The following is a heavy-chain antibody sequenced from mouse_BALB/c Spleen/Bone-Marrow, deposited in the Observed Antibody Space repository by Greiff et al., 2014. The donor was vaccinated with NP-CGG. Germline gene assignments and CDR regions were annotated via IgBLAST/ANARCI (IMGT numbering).Heavy chain of an antibody. CDR3: ATYYYGSSLFAY. J-gene: IGHJ3*01. CDR2: IDPANVNT. V-gene: IGHV14-3*02. CDR1: GFNIKNTY. D-gene: IGHD1-1*01. Sequence: EVQLQQSGAELVKPGASVKLSCTASGFNIKNTYIHWVKRRPEQGLEWIGRIDPANVNTKYDPKFQGKATITAGTSSNTAYLQLSSLTSEDTAVYYCATYYYGSSLFAYWGQGTLVTVSA.